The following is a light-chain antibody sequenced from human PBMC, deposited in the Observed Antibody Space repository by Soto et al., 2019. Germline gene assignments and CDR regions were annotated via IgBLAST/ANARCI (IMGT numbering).Light chain of an antibody. V-gene: IGKV3-20*01. J-gene: IGKJ5*01. Sequence: EIVLTQSPGTLSLSPGEKATLSCKTSQSRGGNFLARYQHKPGHAPRLLIYASSNRATGIPDRFSGSAAGTDFTLTINRLEPEDFAVDYCQLYDISPQFGQGARLQLK. CDR2: ASS. CDR3: QLYDISPQ. CDR1: QSRGGNF.